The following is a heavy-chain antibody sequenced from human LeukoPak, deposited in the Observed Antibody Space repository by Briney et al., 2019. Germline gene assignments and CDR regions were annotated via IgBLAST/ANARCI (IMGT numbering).Heavy chain of an antibody. CDR1: GGSFSGYY. J-gene: IGHJ5*02. CDR2: INHSGST. CDR3: ARGPPRSGWYYRWFDP. D-gene: IGHD6-19*01. V-gene: IGHV4-34*01. Sequence: SETPSLTCAVYGGSFSGYYWSWIRQPPGKGLEWIGEINHSGSTNYNPSLKSRVTISVDTSKNQFSLKLSSVTAADTAVYYCARGPPRSGWYYRWFDPWGQGTLVTVSS.